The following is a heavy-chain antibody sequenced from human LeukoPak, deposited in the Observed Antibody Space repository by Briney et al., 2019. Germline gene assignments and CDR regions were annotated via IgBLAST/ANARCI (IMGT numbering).Heavy chain of an antibody. CDR3: ATDPRITYYYDSSGYAI. Sequence: ASVKVSCKASGYTFTSYAMNWVRQAPGQGLEWMGWINTNTGNPTYAQGFTGRFVFSLDTSVSTAYLQISSLKAEDTAVYYCATDPRITYYYDSSGYAIWGQGTMATVSS. J-gene: IGHJ3*02. V-gene: IGHV7-4-1*02. CDR2: INTNTGNP. D-gene: IGHD3-22*01. CDR1: GYTFTSYA.